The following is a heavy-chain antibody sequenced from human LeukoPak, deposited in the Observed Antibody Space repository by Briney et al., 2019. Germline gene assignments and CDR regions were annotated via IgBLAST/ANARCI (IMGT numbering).Heavy chain of an antibody. D-gene: IGHD3-16*02. V-gene: IGHV4-34*01. J-gene: IGHJ4*02. CDR3: ARSRGDYVWGSYRSFFDY. CDR2: INHSGST. CDR1: GGSFSGYY. Sequence: SETLSLTCAVYGGSFSGYYWSWIRHPPGKGLEWIGEINHSGSTNYNPSLKSRVTISVDASKSRFSLKLSSVTAADTAVYYCARSRGDYVWGSYRSFFDYWGQGTLVTVSS.